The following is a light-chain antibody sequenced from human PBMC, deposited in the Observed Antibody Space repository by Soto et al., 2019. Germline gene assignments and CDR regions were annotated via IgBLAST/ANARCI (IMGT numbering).Light chain of an antibody. J-gene: IGLJ1*01. CDR1: SSNIWGNS. Sequence: QSFLTQPPSVSAAPGQRVTISCSGSSSNIWGNSVSWYQQLTGKAPKLLIYYDDKRPSGIPDRFSGSKSVTSATLGITGFQTGDEADYYCGAXDSSRSAYVFGXGXK. CDR2: YDD. CDR3: GAXDSSRSAYV. V-gene: IGLV1-51*01.